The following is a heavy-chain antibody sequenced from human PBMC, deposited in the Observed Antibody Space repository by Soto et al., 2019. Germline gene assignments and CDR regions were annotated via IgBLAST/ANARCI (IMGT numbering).Heavy chain of an antibody. J-gene: IGHJ2*01. CDR1: GFTVSSSY. CDR3: ARHVGYYWYFDL. D-gene: IGHD6-13*01. V-gene: IGHV3-66*04. CDR2: IYSGGNT. Sequence: EVQLVESGGGLVQPGGSLRLSCGAYGFTVSSSYMGWVRQAPGKGLEWVSSIYSGGNTYYADSVRGRFTIYTDNSQDTLYLQMNSLRVDDPAMYVCARHVGYYWYFDLWGRGTLVTVSS.